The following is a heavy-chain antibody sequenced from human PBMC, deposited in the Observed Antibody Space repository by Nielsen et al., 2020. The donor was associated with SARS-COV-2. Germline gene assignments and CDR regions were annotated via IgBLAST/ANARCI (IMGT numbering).Heavy chain of an antibody. D-gene: IGHD3-10*01. V-gene: IGHV3-23*01. CDR2: ISGSGGST. CDR3: AGPGSGSPPSPNFDYGMDV. CDR1: GFTFSSYA. J-gene: IGHJ6*02. Sequence: GESLKISCAASGFTFSSYAMSWVRQAPGKGLEWVSAISGSGGSTYYADSVKGRFTISRDNSKNTLYLQMNSLRAEDTAVYYCAGPGSGSPPSPNFDYGMDVWGQGTTVTVSS.